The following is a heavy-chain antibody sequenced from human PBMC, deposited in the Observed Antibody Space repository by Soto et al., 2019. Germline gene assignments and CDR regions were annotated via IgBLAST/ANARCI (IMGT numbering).Heavy chain of an antibody. CDR3: YVGVTDY. CDR2: IKQDGSEK. D-gene: IGHD3-10*01. V-gene: IGHV3-7*01. Sequence: LRLSCAASGFTFSSYWMSWVRQAPGKGLEWGANIKQDGSEKNYVDSVKGRFTISRDNAKNSLYLQMNSLRAEDTAVYYCYVGVTDYWGQGTLVTVSS. J-gene: IGHJ4*02. CDR1: GFTFSSYW.